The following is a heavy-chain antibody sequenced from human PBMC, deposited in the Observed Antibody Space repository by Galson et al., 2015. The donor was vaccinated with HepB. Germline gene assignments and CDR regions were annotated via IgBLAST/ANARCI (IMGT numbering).Heavy chain of an antibody. CDR1: GGTFSSYA. CDR2: IIPILGIA. V-gene: IGHV1-69*10. J-gene: IGHJ3*02. CDR3: ARDLSGSYYSAFDI. Sequence: SVKVSCKASGGTFSSYAISWVRQAPGQGLEWMGGIIPILGIANYAQKFQGRVTITADKSTSTAYMELSSLRSEDTAVYYCARDLSGSYYSAFDIWGQGTMVTVSS. D-gene: IGHD1-26*01.